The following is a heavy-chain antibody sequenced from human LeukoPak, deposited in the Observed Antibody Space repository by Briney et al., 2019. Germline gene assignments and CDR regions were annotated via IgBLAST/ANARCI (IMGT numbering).Heavy chain of an antibody. D-gene: IGHD3-10*01. V-gene: IGHV4-34*01. Sequence: SETLSLTCAVYGGSFSGYYWSWIRQPPGKGLEWIGEINLSGSTNYNPSLKSRVTISVDTSKNQFSLKLSSVTAADTAVYYCARGRYYGSGSLLGMDVWGQGTTVTVSS. CDR1: GGSFSGYY. CDR3: ARGRYYGSGSLLGMDV. J-gene: IGHJ6*02. CDR2: INLSGST.